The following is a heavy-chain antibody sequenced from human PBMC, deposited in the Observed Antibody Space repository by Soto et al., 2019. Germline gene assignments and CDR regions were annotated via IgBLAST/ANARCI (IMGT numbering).Heavy chain of an antibody. CDR1: GFTFNDYG. CDR2: INWSGGVI. V-gene: IGHV3-20*04. J-gene: IGHJ3*02. CDR3: AKDRIAAAGTGAFDI. D-gene: IGHD6-13*01. Sequence: GGSLRLSCAASGFTFNDYGMNWVRQAPGKGLEWVSGINWSGGVINYADSVKGRFTISRDNAKNSLYLQMNSLRAEDTAVYYCAKDRIAAAGTGAFDIWGQGTMVTVSS.